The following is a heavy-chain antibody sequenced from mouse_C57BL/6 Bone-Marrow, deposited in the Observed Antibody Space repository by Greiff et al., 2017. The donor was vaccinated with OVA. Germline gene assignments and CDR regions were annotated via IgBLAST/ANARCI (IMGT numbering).Heavy chain of an antibody. V-gene: IGHV1-81*01. CDR1: GYTFTSYC. J-gene: IGHJ2*01. D-gene: IGHD1-1*01. Sequence: QVQLQQPGAELARPGASVKLSCKASGYTFTSYCINWVKQRPGQGLEWIGEIYPRSGDTYYNEKFKGKAKLTADKSSSTAYMELRSLTSEDSAVYFCARWRKNYGSSLFCFWGQGTTLTGSS. CDR3: ARWRKNYGSSLFCF. CDR2: IYPRSGDT.